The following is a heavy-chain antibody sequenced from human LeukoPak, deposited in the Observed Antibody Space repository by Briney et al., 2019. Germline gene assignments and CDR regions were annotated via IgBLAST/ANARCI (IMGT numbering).Heavy chain of an antibody. V-gene: IGHV4-38-2*02. CDR1: GYSISSGYY. CDR2: IYHSGST. D-gene: IGHD5-12*01. J-gene: IGHJ4*02. Sequence: PSETLSLTRTVSGYSISSGYYWGWIRQPPGKGLEWIGSIYHSGSTYYNPSLKSRVTISVDTSKNQFSLKLSSVTAADTAVYYCAKWTREWLRFWPPPRLDYWGQGTLVTVSS. CDR3: AKWTREWLRFWPPPRLDY.